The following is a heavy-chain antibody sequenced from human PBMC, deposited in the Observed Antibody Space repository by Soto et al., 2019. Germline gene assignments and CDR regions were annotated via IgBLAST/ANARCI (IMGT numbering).Heavy chain of an antibody. CDR2: INHSRST. D-gene: IGHD3-16*01. CDR3: GGEEGLGGGNWFDP. Sequence: QVQLQQWGAGLLKPSETLSLTCAVYGGSFSGYYWSWIRQPPGKGLEWVGEINHSRSTNYNPSPKGWGPNSVEPAQDQFPPELGFGAAAGKAGDYFGGEEGLGGGNWFDPWGQGTLVTVSS. CDR1: GGSFSGYY. J-gene: IGHJ5*02. V-gene: IGHV4-34*01.